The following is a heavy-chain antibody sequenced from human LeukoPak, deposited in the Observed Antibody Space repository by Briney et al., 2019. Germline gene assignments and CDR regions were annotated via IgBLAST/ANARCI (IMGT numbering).Heavy chain of an antibody. J-gene: IGHJ4*02. CDR3: AKVVRYYYDSSGSALDY. D-gene: IGHD3-22*01. V-gene: IGHV3-30*02. Sequence: GGSLRLPCAASGFTFSTYGMHWVRQAPGKGLEWVAFIRYDGSNTHYADSVKGRFTISRDNSKNTLYLQMNSLRAEDTAMYYCAKVVRYYYDSSGSALDYWGQGTLVTVSS. CDR1: GFTFSTYG. CDR2: IRYDGSNT.